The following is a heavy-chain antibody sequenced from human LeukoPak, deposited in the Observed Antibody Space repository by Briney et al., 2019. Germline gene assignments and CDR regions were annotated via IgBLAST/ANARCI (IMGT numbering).Heavy chain of an antibody. J-gene: IGHJ4*02. Sequence: GGSLRLSCAASGFTFSSYEMNWVRQAPGKGLEWVSYISSSGSTIYYADSVKGRFTISRDNAKNSLYLQMSSLRAEDTAVYYCARDRLHYDSLTGYPADWGQGTLVTVSS. CDR3: ARDRLHYDSLTGYPAD. CDR1: GFTFSSYE. D-gene: IGHD3-9*01. CDR2: ISSSGSTI. V-gene: IGHV3-48*03.